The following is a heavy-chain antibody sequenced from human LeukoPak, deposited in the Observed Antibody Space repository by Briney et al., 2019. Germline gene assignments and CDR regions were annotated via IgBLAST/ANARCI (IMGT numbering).Heavy chain of an antibody. CDR1: GYTFTGYY. V-gene: IGHV1-2*02. Sequence: GASVKVSCKASGYTFTGYYMHWVRQAPGQGLEWMGWINPNSGGTNYAQKFQGRVTMTRDTSISTAYMELSRLRSDDTAVYYCARVHPDYVWGSYRPPSAWFDYWGQGTLVTVSS. J-gene: IGHJ4*02. CDR2: INPNSGGT. CDR3: ARVHPDYVWGSYRPPSAWFDY. D-gene: IGHD3-16*02.